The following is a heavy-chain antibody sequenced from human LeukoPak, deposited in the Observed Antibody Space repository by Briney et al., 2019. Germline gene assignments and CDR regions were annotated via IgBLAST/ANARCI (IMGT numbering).Heavy chain of an antibody. D-gene: IGHD6-19*01. J-gene: IGHJ5*02. V-gene: IGHV4-34*01. CDR1: GGSFSGYY. CDR3: ARGDVAVAGTGWFDP. CDR2: INHSGST. Sequence: SETLSLTCAVYGGSFSGYYWSWIRQPPGKGLEWIGEINHSGSTNYNPSLKSRVTISVDTSKNQFSLKLSSVTAADTAVYYCARGDVAVAGTGWFDPWGQGTLVTVS.